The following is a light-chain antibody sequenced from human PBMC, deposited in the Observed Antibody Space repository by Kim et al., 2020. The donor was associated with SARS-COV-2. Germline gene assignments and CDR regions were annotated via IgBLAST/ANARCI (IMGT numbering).Light chain of an antibody. V-gene: IGLV3-1*01. J-gene: IGLJ3*02. CDR1: KLGDKY. CDR2: QDG. CDR3: QAWDSSSGWV. Sequence: SYELTQPPSVSVSPGQTASISCSGDKLGDKYACWYQQKPGQSPVMVIYQDGKRPSGIPERFSGSNSGNTATLTISGTQAMDEAEYSCQAWDSSSGWVFGGGTKLTFL.